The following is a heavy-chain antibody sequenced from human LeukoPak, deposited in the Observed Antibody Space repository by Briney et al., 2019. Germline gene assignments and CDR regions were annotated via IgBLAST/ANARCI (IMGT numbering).Heavy chain of an antibody. CDR3: ARPHYSNYYFDY. CDR1: GYSFTSYW. D-gene: IGHD4-11*01. J-gene: IGHJ4*02. Sequence: GESLKISCKGSGYSFTSYWIAWVRQMPGKGLEWMGIIYPGDSDARYSPSFQGQVTISADKSISAAYLQWSSLKASDTAMYYCARPHYSNYYFDYWGQGTLVTVSS. CDR2: IYPGDSDA. V-gene: IGHV5-51*01.